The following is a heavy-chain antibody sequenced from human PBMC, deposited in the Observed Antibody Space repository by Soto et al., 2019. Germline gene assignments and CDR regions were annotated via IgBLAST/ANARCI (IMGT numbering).Heavy chain of an antibody. CDR1: GFTFSSYG. D-gene: IGHD4-17*01. V-gene: IGHV3-33*01. J-gene: IGHJ6*02. CDR2: IWYDGSNK. Sequence: GGSLRLSCAASGFTFSSYGMHWVRQAPGKGLEWVAVIWYDGSNKYYADSVKGRFTISRDNSKNTLYLQMNSLRAEDTAVYYCARYYGDYYYGMDVWGQGTTVTVSS. CDR3: ARYYGDYYYGMDV.